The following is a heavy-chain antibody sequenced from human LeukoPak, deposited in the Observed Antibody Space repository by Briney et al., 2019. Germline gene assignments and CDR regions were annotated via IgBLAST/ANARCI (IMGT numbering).Heavy chain of an antibody. CDR2: IYYGGTT. V-gene: IGHV4-31*03. J-gene: IGHJ5*02. D-gene: IGHD3-3*01. Sequence: SQTLSLTCTVSGDSISSDYYWSWFRQHPGKGLEWIAYIYYGGTTYYNPSLESRVSISVDTSKNQFSLSLTSVTAGDTAVYYCARGIRYNYDFCPFDPWGQGTLVTVSS. CDR1: GDSISSDYY. CDR3: ARGIRYNYDFCPFDP.